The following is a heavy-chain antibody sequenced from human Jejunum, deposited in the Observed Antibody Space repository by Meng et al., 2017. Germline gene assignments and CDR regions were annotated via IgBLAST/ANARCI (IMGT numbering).Heavy chain of an antibody. J-gene: IGHJ5*02. D-gene: IGHD6-13*01. CDR2: IYHTGTP. CDR1: GASISDSNW. V-gene: IGHV4-4*02. Sequence: RQASGPVLVQPSGTLSLTGAVSGASISDSNWWSWVRRPPGKGLEWIGEIYHTGTPNYNPSLKSRVTMSLDKSKNQFSLELTSVTAADTAVYYCARDLLGPAIAATGWFDPWGQGTLVTVSS. CDR3: ARDLLGPAIAATGWFDP.